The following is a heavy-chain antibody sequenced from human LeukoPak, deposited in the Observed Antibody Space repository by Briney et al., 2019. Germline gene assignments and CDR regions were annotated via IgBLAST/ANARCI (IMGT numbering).Heavy chain of an antibody. CDR3: AKDRRDAYTGDAFDI. J-gene: IGHJ3*02. CDR2: TRNKANSFTT. V-gene: IGHV3-72*01. D-gene: IGHD5-24*01. Sequence: GGSLRLSCAASGFTFNDHYMDWVRQAPGKGLEWVGRTRNKANSFTTEYAASVRGRFTISRDDSENSLYLQMNSLKTEDTAVYYCAKDRRDAYTGDAFDIWGQGTMVTVSS. CDR1: GFTFNDHY.